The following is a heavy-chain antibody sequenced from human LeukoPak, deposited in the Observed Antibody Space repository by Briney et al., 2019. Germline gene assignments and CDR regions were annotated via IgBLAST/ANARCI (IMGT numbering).Heavy chain of an antibody. Sequence: GGSLRLSCAASGFTFSGSAMHWVRQASGKGLEWVGRIRSRANSYATAYAVSVKGRCTISRDDSKNTTYLQMNSLKTEDTAVYYCTRLLAGTTWVFDYWGQGTLVTVSS. CDR1: GFTFSGSA. V-gene: IGHV3-73*01. J-gene: IGHJ4*02. CDR3: TRLLAGTTWVFDY. D-gene: IGHD1-7*01. CDR2: IRSRANSYAT.